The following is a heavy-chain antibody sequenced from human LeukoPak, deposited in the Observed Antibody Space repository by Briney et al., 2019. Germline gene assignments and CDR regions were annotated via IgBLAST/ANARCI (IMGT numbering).Heavy chain of an antibody. Sequence: PGGSLRLSCAASGFTFSSYSMNWVRQAPGKGLEWVSTIGGSTYYEDSVQGRFTVSRDNSKNTLYLQMNGLRAEDTAVYYCATTPYCTNGICYGRYFFDFWGQGTLVTVSS. V-gene: IGHV3-23*01. J-gene: IGHJ4*02. CDR1: GFTFSSYS. CDR3: ATTPYCTNGICYGRYFFDF. CDR2: IGGST. D-gene: IGHD2-8*01.